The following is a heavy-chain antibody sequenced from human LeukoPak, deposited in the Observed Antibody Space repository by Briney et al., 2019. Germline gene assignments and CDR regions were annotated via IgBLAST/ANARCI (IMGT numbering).Heavy chain of an antibody. CDR2: TFYTGAT. D-gene: IGHD1-1*01. CDR1: GGSIRSHR. Sequence: PSETLSLTCTVSGGSIRSHRWTWIRQAPGKRLEWIGYTFYTGATYYNPSLRSRVTISIDTSKNQFSLKVTSVTTADTAVYYCAKRDRGGWFDPWGQGTLVTVSS. V-gene: IGHV4-59*11. CDR3: AKRDRGGWFDP. J-gene: IGHJ5*02.